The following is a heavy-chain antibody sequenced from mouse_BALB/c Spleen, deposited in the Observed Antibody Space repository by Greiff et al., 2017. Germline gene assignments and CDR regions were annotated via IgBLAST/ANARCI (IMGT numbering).Heavy chain of an antibody. CDR1: GFTFTDYY. J-gene: IGHJ1*01. V-gene: IGHV7-3*02. CDR2: IRNKANGYTT. CDR3: ARAPSYWYFDV. Sequence: EVQLVESGGGLVQPGGSLRLSCATSGFTFTDYYMSWVRQPPGKALEWLGFIRNKANGYTTEYSASVKGRFTIPRDNSQSILYLQMNTLRAEDSATYYCARAPSYWYFDVWGAGTTVTVSS.